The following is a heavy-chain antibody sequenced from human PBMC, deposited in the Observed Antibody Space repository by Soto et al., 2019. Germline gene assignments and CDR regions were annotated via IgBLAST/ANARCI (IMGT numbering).Heavy chain of an antibody. CDR3: ARAQAAARDFPLGMDV. Sequence: QVQLVQSGAEVKKPGSSVKVSCKASGGTFSSYAISWVRQAPGQRLDCMGGIIPIFGTANYAQKFQGRVTMTADESTSTAYMEQSSLISEDTAVYYCARAQAAARDFPLGMDVWGQGTTVTVSS. V-gene: IGHV1-69*01. D-gene: IGHD6-13*01. J-gene: IGHJ6*02. CDR2: IIPIFGTA. CDR1: GGTFSSYA.